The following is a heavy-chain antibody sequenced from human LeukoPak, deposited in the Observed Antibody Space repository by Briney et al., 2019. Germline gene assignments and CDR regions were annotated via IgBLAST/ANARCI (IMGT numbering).Heavy chain of an antibody. CDR1: GFTFGRYG. Sequence: PGGSLRLSCAASGFTFGRYGMHWVRQAPGKGLEWVTIIWYDGSNKYYADSVKGRFTISRDNSKDTLYLQMNSLRAEDTAIYYCARSGSPHHYWYFDVWGRGTLVTVSP. CDR2: IWYDGSNK. CDR3: ARSGSPHHYWYFDV. D-gene: IGHD1-26*01. V-gene: IGHV3-33*01. J-gene: IGHJ2*01.